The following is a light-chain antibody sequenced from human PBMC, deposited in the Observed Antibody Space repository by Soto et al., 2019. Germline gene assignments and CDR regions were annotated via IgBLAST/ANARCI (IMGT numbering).Light chain of an antibody. Sequence: SLSPGTLSLSKGDRATLSCRASHSVSGSYLGWYQQKPVRAPRHLSYSASRRATGFSARFSGSGSGTDFTLTISSLQSEDFAVYYCQQYNNWPWTFGQGTKVDIK. CDR1: HSVSGSY. V-gene: IGKV3-15*01. J-gene: IGKJ1*01. CDR2: SAS. CDR3: QQYNNWPWT.